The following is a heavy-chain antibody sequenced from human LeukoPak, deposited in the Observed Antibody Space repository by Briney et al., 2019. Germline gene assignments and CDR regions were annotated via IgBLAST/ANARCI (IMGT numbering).Heavy chain of an antibody. J-gene: IGHJ5*02. V-gene: IGHV4-59*12. Sequence: PSETLSLTCTVSGGSISSYYWSWIRQPPGKGLEWIGYIYYSGSTNYNPSLKSRVTISVDKSKNQFSLKLSSVTAADTAVYYCARDIVYCSGGSCSYCVDPWGQGTLVTVSS. D-gene: IGHD2-15*01. CDR2: IYYSGST. CDR1: GGSISSYY. CDR3: ARDIVYCSGGSCSYCVDP.